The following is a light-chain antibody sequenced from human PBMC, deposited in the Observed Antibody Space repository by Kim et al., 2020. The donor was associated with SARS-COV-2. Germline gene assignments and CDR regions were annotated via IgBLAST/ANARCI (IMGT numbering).Light chain of an antibody. CDR3: GTWDSSLSVV. Sequence: QSVLTQPHSVSAAPGQKVTISCSGSSSNIGNNYVSWYQQLPGTAPKLLIYDNNKRPSGIPDRFSGSKSGTSATLGITGLQTGDEADYYCGTWDSSLSVVFGGGTQLTVL. J-gene: IGLJ2*01. V-gene: IGLV1-51*01. CDR1: SSNIGNNY. CDR2: DNN.